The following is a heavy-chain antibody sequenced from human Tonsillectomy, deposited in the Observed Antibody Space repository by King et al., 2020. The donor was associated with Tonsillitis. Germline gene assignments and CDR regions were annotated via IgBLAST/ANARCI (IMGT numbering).Heavy chain of an antibody. V-gene: IGHV3-74*01. CDR1: GFTFSSYW. CDR2: INADGSST. D-gene: IGHD6-19*01. CDR3: ARDESPAVAGLDY. Sequence: VQLVESGGGLVQPGGSLRLSCAASGFTFSSYWMHWVRQAPGKGLVWVSHINADGSSTNYADSVKGRLPISRDNAKNTMYLQMNSMRADDTAVDYCARDESPAVAGLDYWGQGTLVTVSS. J-gene: IGHJ4*02.